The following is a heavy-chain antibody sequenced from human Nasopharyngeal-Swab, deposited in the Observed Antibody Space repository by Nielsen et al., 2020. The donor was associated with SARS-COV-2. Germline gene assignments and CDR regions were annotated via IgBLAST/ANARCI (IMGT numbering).Heavy chain of an antibody. CDR1: GFTFSSYG. CDR2: ISYDGSNK. Sequence: GGSPRLSCAASGFTFSSYGMHWVRQAPGKGLEWVAVISYDGSNKYYADSVKGRFTISRDNSKNTLYLQMNSLRAEDTAVYYCAKDLIFGGFGDYPPPPYYYYYGMDVWGQGTTVTVSS. J-gene: IGHJ6*02. CDR3: AKDLIFGGFGDYPPPPYYYYYGMDV. D-gene: IGHD3-10*01. V-gene: IGHV3-30*18.